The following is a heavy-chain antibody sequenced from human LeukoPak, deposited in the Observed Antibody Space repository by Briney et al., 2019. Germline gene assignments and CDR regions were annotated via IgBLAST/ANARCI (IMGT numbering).Heavy chain of an antibody. D-gene: IGHD3-10*01. CDR1: GFTFSSYR. J-gene: IGHJ3*02. CDR2: IKEDGSEK. CDR3: ARIGDGFDI. Sequence: PGGSLRLSCAASGFTFSSYRMSWVRQAPGKGLEWVANIKEDGSEKYYVDSVKGRFTISRDNAKNSLYVQMNSLRVEDTAVYYCARIGDGFDIWGQGTMVTVSS. V-gene: IGHV3-7*01.